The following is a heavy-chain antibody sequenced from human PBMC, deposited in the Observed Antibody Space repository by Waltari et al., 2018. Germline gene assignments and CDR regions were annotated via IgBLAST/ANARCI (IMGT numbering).Heavy chain of an antibody. D-gene: IGHD2-21*02. CDR2: IIPIFGTA. CDR1: SSYA. J-gene: IGHJ6*02. V-gene: IGHV1-69*01. CDR3: ARPGAYCGGDCYKYYYGMDV. Sequence: SSYAISWVRQAPGQGLEWMGGIIPIFGTAHYAQKFQGRVTITADESTSTAYMELSSLRSEDTAVYYCARPGAYCGGDCYKYYYGMDVWGQGTTVTVSS.